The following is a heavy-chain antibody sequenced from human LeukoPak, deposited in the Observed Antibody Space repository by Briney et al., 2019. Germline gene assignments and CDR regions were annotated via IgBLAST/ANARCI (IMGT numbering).Heavy chain of an antibody. J-gene: IGHJ6*03. CDR2: IIPIFGTA. V-gene: IGHV1-69*05. D-gene: IGHD6-6*01. CDR1: GRTFSSYA. Sequence: SVKVSCKASGRTFSSYAISWVRQAPGQGLEWMGGIIPIFGTANYAQKFQGRVTITTDESTSTAYMELSSLRSEDTAVYYCARALRIAARPEYYYYMDVWGKGTTVTVSS. CDR3: ARALRIAARPEYYYYMDV.